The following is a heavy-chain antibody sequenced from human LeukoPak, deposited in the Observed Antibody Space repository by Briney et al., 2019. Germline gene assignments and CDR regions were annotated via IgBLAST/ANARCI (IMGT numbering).Heavy chain of an antibody. Sequence: ASVKVSCKASGYTFTGYYMHWVRQAPGQGLEWMGRINPNSGGTNYAQKFQGRVTMTRDTSISTAYMELSRLRSDDTAVYYCARERTSITMVRGVIIYYRGQGTLVTVSS. J-gene: IGHJ4*02. V-gene: IGHV1-2*06. CDR3: ARERTSITMVRGVIIYY. CDR1: GYTFTGYY. D-gene: IGHD3-10*01. CDR2: INPNSGGT.